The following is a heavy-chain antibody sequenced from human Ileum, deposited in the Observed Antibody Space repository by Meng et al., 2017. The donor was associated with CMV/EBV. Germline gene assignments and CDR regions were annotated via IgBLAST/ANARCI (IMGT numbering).Heavy chain of an antibody. Sequence: QLQLQESGSGLVKPSQTLSLTCAVSGGSISGGGYSWTWIRQPPGKGLEWIGYMWHTGATYYNPSLKSRVTISVDRSKNQFSLNLNSVTAADTAVYYCARGSGYTYGYDYWGQGTLVTFSS. J-gene: IGHJ4*02. CDR2: MWHTGAT. D-gene: IGHD5-18*01. V-gene: IGHV4-30-2*01. CDR3: ARGSGYTYGYDY. CDR1: GGSISGGGYS.